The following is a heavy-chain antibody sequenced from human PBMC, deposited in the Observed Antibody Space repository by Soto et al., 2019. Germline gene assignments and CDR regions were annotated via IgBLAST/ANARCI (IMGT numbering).Heavy chain of an antibody. V-gene: IGHV4-39*01. J-gene: IGHJ4*02. CDR3: FITGRSCYFLDF. D-gene: IGHD3-10*01. CDR1: GGSISSSTYY. Sequence: PSETLSLTCTVSGGSISSSTYYWGWIRQPPGKGLEWIGSIYYSGGTYYNPSLKSRVTISVETSKNQFSLKLNSGTAADTAVYYCFITGRSCYFLDFCAEGTLVTVSS. CDR2: IYYSGGT.